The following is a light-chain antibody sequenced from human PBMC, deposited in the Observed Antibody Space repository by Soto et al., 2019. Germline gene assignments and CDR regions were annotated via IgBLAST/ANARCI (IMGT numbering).Light chain of an antibody. J-gene: IGLJ1*01. CDR2: EVS. CDR3: GSYSSSSSLYV. V-gene: IGLV2-14*01. Sequence: QSALTQPASVSGSPGQSITISCTGTSGDIGGYNYVSWYQQYPGRAPKLMIYEVSNRPSEVSYRFSGSKSGNTASLTISGLQAEDEADYYCGSYSSSSSLYVFGTGTKVTVL. CDR1: SGDIGGYNY.